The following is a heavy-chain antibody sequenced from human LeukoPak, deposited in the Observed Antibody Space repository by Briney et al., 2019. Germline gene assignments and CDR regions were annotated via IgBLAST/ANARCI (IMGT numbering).Heavy chain of an antibody. V-gene: IGHV1-8*01. CDR2: MNPNSGNT. Sequence: ASVKVSCKASGYTFTSYDINWVRQATGQGLEWMGWMNPNSGNTGYAQKFQGRVTMTRNTSISTAYMELSSLRSEDTAVYYCARANYYDSSGYYYRYFQHWGQGTLVTVSS. D-gene: IGHD3-22*01. CDR3: ARANYYDSSGYYYRYFQH. CDR1: GYTFTSYD. J-gene: IGHJ1*01.